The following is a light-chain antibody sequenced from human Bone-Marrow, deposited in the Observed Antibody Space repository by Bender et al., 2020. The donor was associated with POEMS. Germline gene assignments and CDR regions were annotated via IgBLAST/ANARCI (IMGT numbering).Light chain of an antibody. J-gene: IGLJ2*01. CDR2: DGG. Sequence: QSALTQPASVSGSPGQSITISCSGTTTDVGSYNRVSWYQHHPGKAPKLTIYDGGRRPSGVSSRFSASTSGDTASLTVSGLQGEDEADYFCSSYAGNYNLIFGGGTKLTVL. V-gene: IGLV2-14*02. CDR3: SSYAGNYNLI. CDR1: TTDVGSYNR.